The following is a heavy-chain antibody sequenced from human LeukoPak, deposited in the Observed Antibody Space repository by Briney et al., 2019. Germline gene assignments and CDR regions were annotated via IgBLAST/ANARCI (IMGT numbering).Heavy chain of an antibody. CDR3: ARVGSAAATADY. Sequence: ASVKVSCKASGYNSSNYGISWVRQAPGQGPEWMGIINPRGGSTDYAQKFQGRITMTSDTSTRTVYMELNSLRSDDTAVYFCARVGSAAATADYWGQGTLVTVSS. D-gene: IGHD6-25*01. J-gene: IGHJ4*02. CDR2: INPRGGST. V-gene: IGHV1-46*01. CDR1: GYNSSNYG.